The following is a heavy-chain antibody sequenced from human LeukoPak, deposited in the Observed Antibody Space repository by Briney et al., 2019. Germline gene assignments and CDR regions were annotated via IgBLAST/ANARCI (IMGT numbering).Heavy chain of an antibody. CDR1: GGSISSYY. CDR2: IYYSGST. CDR3: ARSAEGYCRGGSCYYYSYYMDV. J-gene: IGHJ6*03. D-gene: IGHD2-15*01. Sequence: SSETLSLTCTVSGGSISSYYWSWIRQPPGKGLEWIGYIYYSGSTNYNPSLKSRVTISVDTSKNQFSLKLSSVTAADTAVYYCARSAEGYCRGGSCYYYSYYMDVWGKGTTVTVSS. V-gene: IGHV4-59*01.